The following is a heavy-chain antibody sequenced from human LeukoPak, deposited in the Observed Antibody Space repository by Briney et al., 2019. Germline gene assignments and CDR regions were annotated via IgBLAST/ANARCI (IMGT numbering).Heavy chain of an antibody. CDR2: ISYDGSNK. CDR3: ARTMVRGVIIGFNWFDP. J-gene: IGHJ5*02. V-gene: IGHV3-30*04. D-gene: IGHD3-10*01. CDR1: GFTFSSYA. Sequence: PGRSLRLSCAASGFTFSSYAMPWVRQAPGKGLEWVAVISYDGSNKYYTDSVKGRFTISRDNSKNTLYLQMNSLRAEDTAVYYCARTMVRGVIIGFNWFDPWGQGTLVTVSS.